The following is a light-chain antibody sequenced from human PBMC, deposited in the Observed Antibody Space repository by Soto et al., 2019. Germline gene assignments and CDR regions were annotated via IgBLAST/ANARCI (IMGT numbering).Light chain of an antibody. CDR1: QSISSY. V-gene: IGKV1-39*01. CDR2: AAS. Sequence: DIQMTQSPSSLSASVGDRVTITCRASQSISSYLNWYQQKPGKAPKLLIYAASSLQSGVPSRFSGSGSGIDFTLTISSLQPEDFATYYCQQSYSTPFSSGPGTKVDIK. J-gene: IGKJ3*01. CDR3: QQSYSTPFS.